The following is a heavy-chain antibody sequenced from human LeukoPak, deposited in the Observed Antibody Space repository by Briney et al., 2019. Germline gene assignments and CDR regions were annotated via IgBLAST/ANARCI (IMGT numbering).Heavy chain of an antibody. V-gene: IGHV1-18*01. CDR2: ISTYNGNT. Sequence: ASVKVSYKASGYTFTSYGISWVRQAPGQGLEWMGWISTYNGNTNYAQKLQGRVTMTTDTSTSTAYMELRSLRSDDTAVYYCARDSNMVRGVNVGASPGFDPWGQGTLVTVSS. J-gene: IGHJ5*02. CDR1: GYTFTSYG. CDR3: ARDSNMVRGVNVGASPGFDP. D-gene: IGHD3-10*01.